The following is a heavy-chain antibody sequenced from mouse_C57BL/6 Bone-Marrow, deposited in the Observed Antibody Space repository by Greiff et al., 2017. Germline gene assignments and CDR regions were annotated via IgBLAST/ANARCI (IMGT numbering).Heavy chain of an antibody. D-gene: IGHD1-1*01. V-gene: IGHV1-42*01. CDR3: ASNYYGSSSFAY. J-gene: IGHJ3*01. Sequence: DVKLQESGPELVKPGASVKISCKASGYSFTGYYMNWVKQSPEKSLEWIGEINPSTGGTTYNQKFKAKATLTVDKSSSTAYMQLKSLTSEDSAVYYCASNYYGSSSFAYWGQGTLVTVSA. CDR1: GYSFTGYY. CDR2: INPSTGGT.